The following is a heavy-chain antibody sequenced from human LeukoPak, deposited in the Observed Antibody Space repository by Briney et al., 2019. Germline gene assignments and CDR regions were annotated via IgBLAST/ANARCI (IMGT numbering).Heavy chain of an antibody. CDR1: GGSFSGYY. J-gene: IGHJ6*03. CDR3: AREHTSVAGIAVNYMDV. CDR2: INHSGST. Sequence: SETLSLICAVYGGSFSGYYWSWIRQPPGKGLEWIGEINHSGSTNYILSLKSRVTISVDTSKNQFSLKLSSVTAADTAVYYCAREHTSVAGIAVNYMDVWGKGTTVTVSS. D-gene: IGHD6-19*01. V-gene: IGHV4-34*01.